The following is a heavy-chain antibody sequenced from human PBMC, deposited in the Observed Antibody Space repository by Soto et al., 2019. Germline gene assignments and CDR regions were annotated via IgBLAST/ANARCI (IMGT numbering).Heavy chain of an antibody. CDR1: GFTVSSNY. CDR3: ARIPSLSGSYPLDY. V-gene: IGHV3-53*01. CDR2: IYSGGST. J-gene: IGHJ4*02. D-gene: IGHD1-26*01. Sequence: GGSLRLSCAASGFTVSSNYMSWVRQAPGKGLEWVSVIYSGGSTYYADSVKGRFTISRDNSKNTLYLQMNSLRAEDTAVYYCARIPSLSGSYPLDYWGQGTLVTVSS.